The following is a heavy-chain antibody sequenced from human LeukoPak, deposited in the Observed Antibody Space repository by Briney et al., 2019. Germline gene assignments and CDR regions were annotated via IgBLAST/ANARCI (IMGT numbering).Heavy chain of an antibody. J-gene: IGHJ4*02. D-gene: IGHD6-6*01. CDR2: INPTGGST. Sequence: WASVKVSCTASGYTFPSYFMHWVRQAPGQGLEWMGIINPTGGSTTYAQKFQGRVTMTRDTSTSTVYMELSSLRSDDTAVYYCARTAARRFDYWGQGTLVTVPS. V-gene: IGHV1-46*01. CDR3: ARTAARRFDY. CDR1: GYTFPSYF.